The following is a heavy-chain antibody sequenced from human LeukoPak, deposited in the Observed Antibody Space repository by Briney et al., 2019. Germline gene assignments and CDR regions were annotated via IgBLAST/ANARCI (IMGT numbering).Heavy chain of an antibody. CDR1: GGSFSGYY. CDR3: ARGNGRDGYNFGY. D-gene: IGHD5-24*01. V-gene: IGHV4-34*01. J-gene: IGHJ4*02. CDR2: INHSGST. Sequence: SETLSLTCAVYGGSFSGYYWSWIRQPPGKGLGWIGEINHSGSTNYNPSLKSRVTISVDTSKNQFSLKLSSVTAADTAVYYCARGNGRDGYNFGYWGQGTLVTVSS.